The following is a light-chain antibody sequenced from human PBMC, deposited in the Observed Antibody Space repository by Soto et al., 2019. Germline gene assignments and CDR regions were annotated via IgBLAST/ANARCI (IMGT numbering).Light chain of an antibody. V-gene: IGLV1-44*01. J-gene: IGLJ2*01. Sequence: QSVLTQPPSTSGTPGQTVTISCSGGTSNIGNNTVNWYQQLPGTAPKLLVYSVNQRPSGIPGRFSGSKSDTSASLAISGLQSEDEADYYCSAWDDRLNVVLFGGGTKLTVL. CDR3: SAWDDRLNVVL. CDR1: TSNIGNNT. CDR2: SVN.